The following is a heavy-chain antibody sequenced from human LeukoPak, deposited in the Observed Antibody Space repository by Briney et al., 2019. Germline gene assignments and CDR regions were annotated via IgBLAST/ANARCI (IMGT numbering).Heavy chain of an antibody. CDR2: ISSSISYI. V-gene: IGHV3-21*05. J-gene: IGHJ3*02. CDR1: GFTFSSYS. CDR3: AREDGDAIDI. Sequence: GGSLRLSCAASGFTFSSYSMNWVRQAPGKGLEWVSYISSSISYIYYADYAKGRFTISRDNAKNSLYLQMNSLRGEDTAVYYCAREDGDAIDIGGQGTMVTVSS.